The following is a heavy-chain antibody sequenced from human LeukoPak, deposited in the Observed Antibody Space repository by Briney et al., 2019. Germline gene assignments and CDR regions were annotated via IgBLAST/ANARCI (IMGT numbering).Heavy chain of an antibody. CDR3: AKGLRWYDY. Sequence: SETLSLTCTVSGGSSSSSSYYLGWSRQPPGKGLEWIGRIYYTGITYYNPSLKSRVTMSVDTSKNQFSLKLSSVTAADTAVYYCAKGLRWYDYWGQGTLVTVSS. J-gene: IGHJ4*02. CDR2: IYYTGIT. D-gene: IGHD4-23*01. V-gene: IGHV4-39*07. CDR1: GGSSSSSSYY.